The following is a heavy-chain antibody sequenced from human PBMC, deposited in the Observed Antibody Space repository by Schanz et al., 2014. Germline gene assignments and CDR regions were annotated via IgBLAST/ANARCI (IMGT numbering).Heavy chain of an antibody. D-gene: IGHD3-3*01. CDR2: INTGSGDT. CDR1: EYSFTSYS. Sequence: QVHLVQSGAEVKRPGASVKVSCKASEYSFTSYSMHWVRQAPGQRLEWMGWINTGSGDTKYSQNFQGRVTITRDTSASTAYMELSSLRSEDTAVYYCARDRRFFDRDDLYYFDSGGQGTLXTVSS. J-gene: IGHJ4*02. V-gene: IGHV1-3*04. CDR3: ARDRRFFDRDDLYYFDS.